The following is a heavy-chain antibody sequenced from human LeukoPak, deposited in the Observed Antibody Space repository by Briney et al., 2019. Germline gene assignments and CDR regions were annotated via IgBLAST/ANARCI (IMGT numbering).Heavy chain of an antibody. D-gene: IGHD6-13*01. Sequence: ASVKVSCKAPGYTFTGYGISWVRQAPGQGLEWMGWISAYNGNTNYAQKLQGRVTMTTDTSTGTAYMELRSLRSDDTAVYSCARVCSSSWYYFDYWGQGTLVTVSS. CDR2: ISAYNGNT. J-gene: IGHJ4*02. CDR3: ARVCSSSWYYFDY. CDR1: GYTFTGYG. V-gene: IGHV1-18*01.